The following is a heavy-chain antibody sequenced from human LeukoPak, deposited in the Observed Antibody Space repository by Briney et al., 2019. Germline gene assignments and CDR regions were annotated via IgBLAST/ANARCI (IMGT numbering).Heavy chain of an antibody. CDR2: IKSKTDGGTT. CDR3: AREGAARYFDY. V-gene: IGHV3-15*01. CDR1: GFTFSNAW. D-gene: IGHD6-6*01. J-gene: IGHJ4*02. Sequence: GGSLRLSCAASGFTFSNAWMSWVRQAPGKGLEWVGRIKSKTDGGTTDYAAPVKGRFTISRDDSKNTLYLQMNSLRAEDTAVYYCAREGAARYFDYWGQGTLVTVSS.